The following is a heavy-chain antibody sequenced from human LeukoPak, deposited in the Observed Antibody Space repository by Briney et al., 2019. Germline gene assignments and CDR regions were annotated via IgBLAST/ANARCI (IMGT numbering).Heavy chain of an antibody. Sequence: GGSLRLSCAASGFTFSSYSMNWVRQAPGKGLEWVSYISSSSSTIYYADSVKGRFTISRDNAKNSLYLQMNSLRAEDTAVYYCARGGSPALYGDYEGYFDYWGQGTLVTVSS. CDR2: ISSSSSTI. V-gene: IGHV3-48*04. D-gene: IGHD4-17*01. CDR3: ARGGSPALYGDYEGYFDY. CDR1: GFTFSSYS. J-gene: IGHJ4*02.